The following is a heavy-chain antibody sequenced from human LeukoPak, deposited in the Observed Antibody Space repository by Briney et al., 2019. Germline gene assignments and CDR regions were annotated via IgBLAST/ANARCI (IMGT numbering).Heavy chain of an antibody. CDR2: IDGGGSST. D-gene: IGHD3-22*01. J-gene: IGHJ4*01. V-gene: IGHV3-74*01. CDR1: GFTFSYHW. Sequence: GGSLRLSCTACGFTFSYHWMHWVRQVPGKGLVWISRIDGGGSSTSYADSVKGRFSISRDNSKSTLYLQMSSLRAEDTAVYYCARGPGSSGGAYVGDYWGHGTLVTVSS. CDR3: ARGPGSSGGAYVGDY.